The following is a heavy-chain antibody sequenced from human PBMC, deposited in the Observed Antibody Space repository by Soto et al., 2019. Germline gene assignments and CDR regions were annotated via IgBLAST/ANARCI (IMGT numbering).Heavy chain of an antibody. CDR2: IYPGDSDT. CDR3: ARHIAYCGGDCHLDAFDI. J-gene: IGHJ3*02. CDR1: GYSFTSYW. Sequence: PGESLKISCNGSGYSFTSYWIGWVRQMPGKGLEWMGIIYPGDSDTRYSPSFQGQVTISADKSISTAYLQWSSLKASDTAMYYCARHIAYCGGDCHLDAFDIWGQGTMVTVSS. V-gene: IGHV5-51*01. D-gene: IGHD2-21*02.